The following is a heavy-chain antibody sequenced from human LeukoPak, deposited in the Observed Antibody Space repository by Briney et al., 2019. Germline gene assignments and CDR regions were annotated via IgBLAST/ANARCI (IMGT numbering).Heavy chain of an antibody. CDR1: GGTFTSYA. J-gene: IGHJ4*02. Sequence: SVKVSCKASGGTFTSYAISWVRQAPGQGLEWMGRIIPIFGTANYAQKFQGRVTITADKSTSTAYMELSSLRSEDTAVYYCTRVSFCSGSSCYAGHDYWGQGTLVTVSS. D-gene: IGHD2-15*01. CDR3: TRVSFCSGSSCYAGHDY. CDR2: IIPIFGTA. V-gene: IGHV1-69*06.